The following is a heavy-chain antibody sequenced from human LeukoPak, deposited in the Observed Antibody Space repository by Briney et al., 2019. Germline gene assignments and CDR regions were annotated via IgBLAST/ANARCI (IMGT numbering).Heavy chain of an antibody. V-gene: IGHV4-4*07. Sequence: PSQTLSLTCTVSGGSISSYYWSWIRQPAGKGLEWIGRIYTSGSTNYNPSLKSRVTMSVDTSKNQFSLKMNSVTAADTAVYYCARESIRFLEFVDVWGKGTTVTVSS. CDR3: ARESIRFLEFVDV. J-gene: IGHJ6*04. CDR2: IYTSGST. D-gene: IGHD3-3*01. CDR1: GGSISSYY.